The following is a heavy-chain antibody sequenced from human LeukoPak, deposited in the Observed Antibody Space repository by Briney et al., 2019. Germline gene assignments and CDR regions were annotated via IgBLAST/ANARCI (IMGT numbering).Heavy chain of an antibody. CDR3: ARSEGVAAAGTFDY. CDR2: IYYSGST. CDR1: GGSISSGGYY. D-gene: IGHD6-13*01. V-gene: IGHV4-31*03. Sequence: PSETLSRTCTVSGGSISSGGYYWSWIRQHPGKGLEWIGYIYYSGSTYYNPSLKSRVTISVDTSKNQFSLKLSSVTAADTAVYYCARSEGVAAAGTFDYWGQGTLVTVSS. J-gene: IGHJ4*02.